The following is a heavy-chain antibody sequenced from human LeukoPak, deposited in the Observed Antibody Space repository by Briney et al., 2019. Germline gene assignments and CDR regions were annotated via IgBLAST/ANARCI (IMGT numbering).Heavy chain of an antibody. CDR1: GFSFSSYA. CDR3: AEGGYDQDFDY. D-gene: IGHD5-12*01. V-gene: IGHV3-23*01. J-gene: IGHJ4*02. CDR2: ISGSGAIT. Sequence: GGSLRLSCAASGFSFSSYAMSWVRQAPGKGLEWVSCISGSGAITYYADSVKGRFTISRDNSRNTLYLQMNSLRAEDTAVYYCAEGGYDQDFDYWGQGALVTVSS.